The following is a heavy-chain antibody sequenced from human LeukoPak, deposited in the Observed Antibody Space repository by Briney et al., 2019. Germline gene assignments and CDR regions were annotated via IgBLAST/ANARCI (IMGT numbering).Heavy chain of an antibody. Sequence: ASVKVSCKASGYTFSSYYMHWVRQAPGQGLEWMGIINPSGGSTSYAQKFQGRVTMTRDTSTSTVYMELSSLRSEDTAVYYCARYSSDTGFDYWGQGTLVTVSS. D-gene: IGHD6-19*01. J-gene: IGHJ4*02. CDR3: ARYSSDTGFDY. V-gene: IGHV1-46*01. CDR1: GYTFSSYY. CDR2: INPSGGST.